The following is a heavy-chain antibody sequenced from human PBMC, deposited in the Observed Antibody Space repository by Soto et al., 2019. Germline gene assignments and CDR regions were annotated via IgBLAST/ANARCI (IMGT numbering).Heavy chain of an antibody. D-gene: IGHD1-1*01. CDR2: ISSNGDIT. CDR1: GFTFSIFS. V-gene: IGHV3-64D*06. Sequence: GGSLRLSCSASGFTFSIFSMHWVRQAPGKGLEYVSAISSNGDITIYADSVKGRFTISRDNSKNTVYLQMSSLRTEDTAVYYCLKDGGDYNYDAWGQGALVTVSS. J-gene: IGHJ5*02. CDR3: LKDGGDYNYDA.